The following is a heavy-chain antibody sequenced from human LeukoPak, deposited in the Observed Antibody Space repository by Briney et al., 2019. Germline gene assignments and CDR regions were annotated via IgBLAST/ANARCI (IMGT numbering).Heavy chain of an antibody. CDR1: GFTFSSYA. CDR2: ISGRGGST. D-gene: IGHD6-13*01. CDR3: AKADSSSWMVYFDY. J-gene: IGHJ4*02. V-gene: IGHV3-23*01. Sequence: PGASLRLSCAASGFTFSSYAMSWVRQAPGKGLEWVSAISGRGGSTYYADSVKGRFTISRDNSKNTLYLQMNSLRAEDTAVYYCAKADSSSWMVYFDYWGQGTLVTVSS.